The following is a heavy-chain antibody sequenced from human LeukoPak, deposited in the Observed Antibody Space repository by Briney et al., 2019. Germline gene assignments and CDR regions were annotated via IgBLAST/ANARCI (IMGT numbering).Heavy chain of an antibody. CDR3: ARRGSGRERWLDP. V-gene: IGHV5-51*01. Sequence: GESLKISCKGSGYSFTNYWIGWVRQMPGKGLEWMGIIYPGASDIRYSPSFQGQVTISADKSTSAAYLQWSSLKASDSAMYYYARRGSGRERWLDPWGQGTLVTVSS. J-gene: IGHJ5*02. D-gene: IGHD1-1*01. CDR1: GYSFTNYW. CDR2: IYPGASDI.